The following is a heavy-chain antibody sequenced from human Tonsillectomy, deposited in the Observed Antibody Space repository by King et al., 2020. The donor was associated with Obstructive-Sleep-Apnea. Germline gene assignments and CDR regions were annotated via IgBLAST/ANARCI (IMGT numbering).Heavy chain of an antibody. CDR2: IYYTGST. D-gene: IGHD2-15*01. J-gene: IGHJ4*02. Sequence: QLQESGPGLVKPSETLSLICTVSDGSISSHYWSWIRQPPGKGLEWIGYIYYTGSTSYNTSLKNRVAMSVETSKNQFSLKLTSVTAADTAVDYCARWGPQYCIGGSCYSYFDYWGQGTLVTVSS. V-gene: IGHV4-59*08. CDR1: DGSISSHY. CDR3: ARWGPQYCIGGSCYSYFDY.